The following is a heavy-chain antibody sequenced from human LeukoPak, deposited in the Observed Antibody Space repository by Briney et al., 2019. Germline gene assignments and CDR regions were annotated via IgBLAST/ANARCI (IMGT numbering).Heavy chain of an antibody. J-gene: IGHJ4*02. V-gene: IGHV3-33*06. D-gene: IGHD4-17*01. CDR3: AKVGHGDYYLDC. Sequence: GRSLRLSCAASGFTFSNYGMHWLRQAPGKGLEWVAVIWYDGSNKYYADSVKGRFTISRDNSKNTLYLQMNSLRAEDTAVYYCAKVGHGDYYLDCWGQGTLVTVSS. CDR2: IWYDGSNK. CDR1: GFTFSNYG.